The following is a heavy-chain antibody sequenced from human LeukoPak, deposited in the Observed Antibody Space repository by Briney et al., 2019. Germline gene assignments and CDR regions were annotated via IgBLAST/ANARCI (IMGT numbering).Heavy chain of an antibody. CDR1: GFTFSSYW. Sequence: GGSLRLSCAASGFTFSSYWMSWVRQAPGKGLEWVANIKQDGSEKYYVDSVKGRFTISRDNARNSLYLQMNSLRAEDTAVYYCASDIVVVPAAVGMQINEMDVWGKGTTVTVSS. D-gene: IGHD2-2*01. CDR2: IKQDGSEK. J-gene: IGHJ6*04. CDR3: ASDIVVVPAAVGMQINEMDV. V-gene: IGHV3-7*01.